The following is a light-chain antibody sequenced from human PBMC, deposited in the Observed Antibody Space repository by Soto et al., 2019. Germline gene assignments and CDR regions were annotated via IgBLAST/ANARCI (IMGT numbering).Light chain of an antibody. CDR2: DNT. J-gene: IGLJ2*01. CDR3: QSYENRLSGAYLV. Sequence: QSVLTQPPSVSGAPGQRVTISCTGSSSNIGAGYDVHWYQQFPGTATKVVIYDNTRRPSGVPDRFSGSKSGTSASLTITGLQAEDEADYYCQSYENRLSGAYLVLGGGTKVTVL. CDR1: SSNIGAGYD. V-gene: IGLV1-40*01.